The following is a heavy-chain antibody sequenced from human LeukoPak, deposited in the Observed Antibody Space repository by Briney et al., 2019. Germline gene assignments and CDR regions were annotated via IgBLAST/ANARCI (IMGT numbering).Heavy chain of an antibody. J-gene: IGHJ6*03. Sequence: PSETLSLTCTVSGDSIGNYFWTWIRQPPGKGLEWIGYISYSGSTNYNPSLKSRVTISLDMSKNQFSLKLSSVTAADTAAYYCARGDFRSGYSGEYYYYYMDVWGKGTTVTVSS. CDR3: ARGDFRSGYSGEYYYYYMDV. D-gene: IGHD3-3*01. V-gene: IGHV4-59*08. CDR1: GDSIGNYF. CDR2: ISYSGST.